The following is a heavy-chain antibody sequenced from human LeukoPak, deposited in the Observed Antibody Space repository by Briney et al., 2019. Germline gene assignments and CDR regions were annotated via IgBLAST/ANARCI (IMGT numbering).Heavy chain of an antibody. D-gene: IGHD6-13*01. J-gene: IGHJ5*02. CDR1: GGSISSYY. CDR2: IYYSGST. Sequence: SETLSLTCTVSGGSISSYYWSWIRQPPGKGLEWIGYIYYSGSTNYNPSLKSRVTISVDTSKNQFSLKLSSVTATDTAVYYCARGHSSSWYLSWFDPWGQGTLVTVSS. CDR3: ARGHSSSWYLSWFDP. V-gene: IGHV4-59*01.